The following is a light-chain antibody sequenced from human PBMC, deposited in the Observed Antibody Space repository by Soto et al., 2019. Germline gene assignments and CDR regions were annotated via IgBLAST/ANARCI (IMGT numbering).Light chain of an antibody. CDR2: AAS. CDR1: QDISSY. J-gene: IGKJ4*01. Sequence: AIRMTQSPSSFSASTGDRVTITCRASQDISSYLAWYQQKPGKAPKVLIYAASTWQSGVPSRFSGSGSGTDFTLTISGLQSEDFATYYCQQYHTFPPLTFGVGTKVDIK. V-gene: IGKV1-8*01. CDR3: QQYHTFPPLT.